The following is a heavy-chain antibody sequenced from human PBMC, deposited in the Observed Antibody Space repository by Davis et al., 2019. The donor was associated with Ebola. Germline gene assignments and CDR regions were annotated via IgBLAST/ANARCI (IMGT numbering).Heavy chain of an antibody. CDR1: GGTFTSYA. J-gene: IGHJ6*02. CDR3: ARGTGAALYGRNYYYGMDV. D-gene: IGHD1-26*01. CDR2: IIPIFGTA. V-gene: IGHV1-69*06. Sequence: SVKVSCKASGGTFTSYAISWVRQAPGQGLEWMGGIIPIFGTANYAQKFQGRVTITADKSTSTAYMELSSLRSEDTAVYYCARGTGAALYGRNYYYGMDVWGQGTTVTVSS.